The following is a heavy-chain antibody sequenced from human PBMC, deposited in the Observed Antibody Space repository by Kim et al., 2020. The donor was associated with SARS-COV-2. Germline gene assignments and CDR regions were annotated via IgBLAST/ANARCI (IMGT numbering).Heavy chain of an antibody. J-gene: IGHJ3*02. CDR2: T. D-gene: IGHD3-10*01. Sequence: TSYAQKFQGRVTMTRDTSTSTVYMELSSLRSEDTAVYYCARLVARRAFDIWGQGTMVTVSS. CDR3: ARLVARRAFDI. V-gene: IGHV1-46*01.